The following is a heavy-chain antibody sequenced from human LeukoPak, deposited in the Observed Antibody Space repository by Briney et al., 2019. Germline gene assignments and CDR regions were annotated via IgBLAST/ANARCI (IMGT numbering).Heavy chain of an antibody. Sequence: GGSLRLSCAASGFIFSNYWMTWVRQAPGKALEWVANIKPDGSGEYYVDSLKGRFTISRDNAENSLFLQMNNLRAEDTAVYYCTRDATYYLRYGYFDYWGQGTLVTVSS. CDR2: IKPDGSGE. D-gene: IGHD2/OR15-2a*01. CDR1: GFIFSNYW. V-gene: IGHV3-7*01. J-gene: IGHJ4*02. CDR3: TRDATYYLRYGYFDY.